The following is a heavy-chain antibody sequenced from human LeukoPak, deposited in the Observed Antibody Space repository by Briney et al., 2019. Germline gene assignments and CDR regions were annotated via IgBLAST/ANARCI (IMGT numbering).Heavy chain of an antibody. D-gene: IGHD5-18*01. Sequence: PSETLSLTCTVSGGSISSYYWSWIRQPPGKGLEWIGYIYYSGSTNYNPSLKSRVTISVDTSKNQFSLKLSSVTAADTAVYYCARGPYSHGPSWFDYWGQGTLVTVSS. J-gene: IGHJ4*02. V-gene: IGHV4-59*01. CDR2: IYYSGST. CDR1: GGSISSYY. CDR3: ARGPYSHGPSWFDY.